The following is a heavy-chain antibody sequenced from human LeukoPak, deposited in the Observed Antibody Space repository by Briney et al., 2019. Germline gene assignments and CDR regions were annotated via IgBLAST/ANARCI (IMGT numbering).Heavy chain of an antibody. CDR1: GGSISSYY. J-gene: IGHJ4*02. Sequence: SETLSLTRTVSGGSISSYYWSWIRQPPGKGLEWIGYIYYSGSTNYNPSLKSRVTISVDMSKNQFSLKLSSVAAADTAVYYCARTAPAGYYAFDYWGQGTLVTVSS. CDR2: IYYSGST. V-gene: IGHV4-59*01. D-gene: IGHD1-26*01. CDR3: ARTAPAGYYAFDY.